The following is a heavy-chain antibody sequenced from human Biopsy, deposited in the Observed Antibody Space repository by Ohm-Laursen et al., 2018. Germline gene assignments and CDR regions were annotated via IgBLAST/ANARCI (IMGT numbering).Heavy chain of an antibody. V-gene: IGHV3-23*01. J-gene: IGHJ4*02. CDR3: ASDLNGDPSAFDH. CDR2: IDSSAAST. CDR1: GFTFKNYA. D-gene: IGHD4-17*01. Sequence: SLRLSCTASGFTFKNYAMNWVRQAPGKGLDWVSSIDSSAASTFYADSVKGRFTISRDNSKNTLFLQMNSLRAADTAIYYCASDLNGDPSAFDHWGQGTPVTVSS.